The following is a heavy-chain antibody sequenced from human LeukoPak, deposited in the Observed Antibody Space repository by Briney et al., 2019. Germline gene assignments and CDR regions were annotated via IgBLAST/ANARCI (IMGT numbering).Heavy chain of an antibody. J-gene: IGHJ5*02. CDR1: GFTFSSYA. D-gene: IGHD2-15*01. CDR3: AGCSGGSCYGGFDP. Sequence: GGSLRLSCAASGFTFSSYAMTWVRQAPGKGLEWVSGISGSGGSTDYADSVQVRFTISRDNSMNTLYLQMDSLRAEDTAVYYCAGCSGGSCYGGFDPWGQGTLVTVS. V-gene: IGHV3-23*01. CDR2: ISGSGGST.